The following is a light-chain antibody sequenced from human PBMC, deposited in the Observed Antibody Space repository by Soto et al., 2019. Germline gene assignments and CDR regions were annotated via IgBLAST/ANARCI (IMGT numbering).Light chain of an antibody. CDR3: QQSYSTPPWT. CDR2: AAS. CDR1: QSISRN. J-gene: IGKJ1*01. V-gene: IGKV1-39*01. Sequence: DIQMTQSPSSLSASVGDRVTITCRASQSISRNLNWYQQKPGKAPKLLIYAASSLQSGVPSRFSGSGSGTDVTLTISSLQPEDFAAYYCQQSYSTPPWTFGQGTKVYIK.